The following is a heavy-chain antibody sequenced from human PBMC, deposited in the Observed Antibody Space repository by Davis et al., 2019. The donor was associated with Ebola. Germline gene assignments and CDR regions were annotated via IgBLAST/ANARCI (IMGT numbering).Heavy chain of an antibody. D-gene: IGHD6-13*01. Sequence: AASVKVSCKASGYTFTGYYMHWVRQAPGQGLEWMGRINPNSGGPNYAQKFQGRVTMTRDTSLSTAYMELSRLRSDDTAVYYCARGLYSSSWIGGWFDPWGQGTLVTVSS. V-gene: IGHV1-2*06. CDR1: GYTFTGYY. CDR2: INPNSGGP. J-gene: IGHJ5*02. CDR3: ARGLYSSSWIGGWFDP.